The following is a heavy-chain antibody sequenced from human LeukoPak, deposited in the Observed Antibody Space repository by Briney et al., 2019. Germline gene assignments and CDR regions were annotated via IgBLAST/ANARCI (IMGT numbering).Heavy chain of an antibody. CDR3: AKDHTTMGLSGY. V-gene: IGHV3-30*18. D-gene: IGHD3-16*02. Sequence: GRSLRLSCAASGFTFSTYGMHWVRQAPGKGLEGVAGISSDGSNKYYADSVKGRFTISRDNSKNTLYLQMNSLRAEDTAVYYCAKDHTTMGLSGYWGQGTLVTVSS. CDR1: GFTFSTYG. J-gene: IGHJ4*02. CDR2: ISSDGSNK.